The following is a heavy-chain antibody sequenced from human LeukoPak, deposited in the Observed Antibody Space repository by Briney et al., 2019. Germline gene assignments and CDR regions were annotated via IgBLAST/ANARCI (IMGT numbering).Heavy chain of an antibody. CDR3: ARAQAXVRXXIIREDWFDP. V-gene: IGHV3-66*01. CDR2: IYSGGST. D-gene: IGHD3-10*01. J-gene: IGHJ5*02. Sequence: GGSLRLSCAASGFTVSSNYMSWVRQAPGKGLEWVSVIYSGGSTYYADSVKGRFTISRDNSKNTLYLQMNSLRAEDTAVYYCARAQAXVRXXIIREDWFDPWGQGTLVTVSX. CDR1: GFTVSSNY.